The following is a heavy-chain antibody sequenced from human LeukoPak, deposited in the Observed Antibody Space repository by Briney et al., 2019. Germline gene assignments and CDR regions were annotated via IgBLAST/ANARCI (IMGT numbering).Heavy chain of an antibody. D-gene: IGHD3-9*01. CDR3: ARLYLLTGYSPPTN. CDR1: GFTFSNYG. J-gene: IGHJ4*02. Sequence: GGSLRLSCAASGFTFSNYGMHWVRQAPGKGLDWVAFVRSDGSHTDYADSAKGRFTISRDNSKNTLYLQMNSQRAEDTAVYYCARLYLLTGYSPPTNWGQGTLVTVSS. V-gene: IGHV3-30*02. CDR2: VRSDGSHT.